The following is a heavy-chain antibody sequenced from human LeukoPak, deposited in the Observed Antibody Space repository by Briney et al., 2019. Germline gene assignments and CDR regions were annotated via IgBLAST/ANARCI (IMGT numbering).Heavy chain of an antibody. V-gene: IGHV4-39*01. D-gene: IGHD1-1*01. CDR3: ARHLQLLAWFDP. Sequence: SETLSLTCTVSGGSISSSRSYWGWIRQPPGKGLEWIGTIYYSGRTYYNPSLKSRVTISVDTSKNQFSLRLSSVTAADTAVYYCARHLQLLAWFDPWGQGTLVTVSS. J-gene: IGHJ5*02. CDR2: IYYSGRT. CDR1: GGSISSSRSY.